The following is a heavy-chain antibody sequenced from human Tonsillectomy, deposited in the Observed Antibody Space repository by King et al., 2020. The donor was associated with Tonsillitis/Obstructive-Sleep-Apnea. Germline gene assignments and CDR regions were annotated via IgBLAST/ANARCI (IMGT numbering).Heavy chain of an antibody. J-gene: IGHJ4*02. CDR2: IYTGDRT. Sequence: QLVQSGGGLIQPGGSLILSCAASGFSVSYNYMSWVRQAPGKGLEWVSSIYTGDRTDYADSVTDRFNISRDSSKNTLFLQMNSLRVEDTAMYFCAGDPTSITAWGXWGQGTLVTVSS. V-gene: IGHV3-53*01. CDR1: GFSVSYNY. D-gene: IGHD1-20*01. CDR3: AGDPTSITAWGX.